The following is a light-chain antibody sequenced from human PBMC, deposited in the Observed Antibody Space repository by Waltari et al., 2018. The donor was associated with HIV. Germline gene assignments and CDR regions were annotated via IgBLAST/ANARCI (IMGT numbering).Light chain of an antibody. CDR3: QHYYTTPPERA. V-gene: IGKV1-NL1*01. CDR2: AAS. J-gene: IGKJ3*01. CDR1: QAIGDS. Sequence: GDRVTITCRASQAIGDSSAWYQQKPGKAPKLLLSAASRLESGVPSRFSGSGSGTDYTLTISSLKAEDFATYYCQHYYTTPPERAFGPGTKV.